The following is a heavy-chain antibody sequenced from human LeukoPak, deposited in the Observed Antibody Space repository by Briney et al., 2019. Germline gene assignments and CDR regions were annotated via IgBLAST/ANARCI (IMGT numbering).Heavy chain of an antibody. V-gene: IGHV3-7*01. CDR1: GFTFGNYL. CDR3: ARWATSFDL. J-gene: IGHJ4*02. Sequence: GGSLRLSCAASGFTFGNYLMSWVRQAPGKGLEWVANIKQDGSDKYYVDSVTGRFTISRDNAKNSLYLQMNSLRAEDTAVYYCARWATSFDLWGQGTLVTVSS. CDR2: IKQDGSDK. D-gene: IGHD6-6*01.